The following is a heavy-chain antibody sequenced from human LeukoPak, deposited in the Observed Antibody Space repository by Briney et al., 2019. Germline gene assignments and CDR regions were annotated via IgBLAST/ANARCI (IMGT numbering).Heavy chain of an antibody. CDR2: ISESGGST. CDR3: SKDGSWGVRGFYY. V-gene: IGHV3-23*01. CDR1: GFTFCSYA. J-gene: IGHJ4*02. Sequence: PGGSLRLSCAASGFTFCSYAMSWVRPALGRGLEWVSAISESGGSTYYADSVEGRFTISRDNSKNTLNLQMNSLRAEDTAVYYCSKDGSWGVRGFYYWGQGTLVTVSS. D-gene: IGHD3-10*01.